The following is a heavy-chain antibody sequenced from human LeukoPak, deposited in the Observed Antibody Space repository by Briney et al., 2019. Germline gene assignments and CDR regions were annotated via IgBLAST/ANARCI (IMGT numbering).Heavy chain of an antibody. Sequence: PSETLSLTCTVSGGSISSYYWSWIRQPPGKGLEWIGEINHSGSTNYNPSLKSRVTISVDTSKNQFSLKLSSVTAADTAVYYCARGGGGLQFHYYYYYMDVWGKGTTVTVSS. J-gene: IGHJ6*03. CDR1: GGSISSYY. D-gene: IGHD5-24*01. CDR2: INHSGST. V-gene: IGHV4-34*01. CDR3: ARGGGGLQFHYYYYYMDV.